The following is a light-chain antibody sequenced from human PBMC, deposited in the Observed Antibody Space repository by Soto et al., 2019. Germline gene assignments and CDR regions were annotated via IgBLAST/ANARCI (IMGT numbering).Light chain of an antibody. V-gene: IGKV1-33*01. CDR1: QDISDV. CDR3: KQFYDLPIT. CDR2: DAY. Sequence: DIQMTQSPSALSASVGDRVTITCQASQDISDVLNWYQQQPGKAHKVLIYDAYKLQTGVQSRFSGRGSGKDFTFTISSLQPDDSGTYYCKQFYDLPITFGQGTRLEIK. J-gene: IGKJ5*01.